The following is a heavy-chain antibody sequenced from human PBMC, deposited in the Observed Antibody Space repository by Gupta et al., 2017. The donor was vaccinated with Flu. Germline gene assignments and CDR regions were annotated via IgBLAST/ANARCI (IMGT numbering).Heavy chain of an antibody. CDR3: TTPRYCTSTSCGSIDY. V-gene: IGHV3-15*01. D-gene: IGHD2-2*01. Sequence: MNWVRQAPGKGLEWVGRIKSKSEGETIDYAAPGKGRFTISKDASMGTLYLRMDSLKNEDTAVYYCTTPRYCTSTSCGSIDYWGQGTLVTVSS. CDR2: IKSKSEGETI. J-gene: IGHJ4*02.